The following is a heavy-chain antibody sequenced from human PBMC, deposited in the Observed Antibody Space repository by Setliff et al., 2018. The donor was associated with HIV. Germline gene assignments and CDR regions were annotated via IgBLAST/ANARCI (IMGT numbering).Heavy chain of an antibody. CDR1: GYTFTSYV. J-gene: IGHJ4*02. V-gene: IGHV1-3*03. CDR2: INTVNGNR. CDR3: AREGSAAGLYLDY. Sequence: ASVKVSCKASGYTFTSYVMHWVRQAPGQRLEWIGWINTVNGNRKYSQEFQGRITITMDTSASTVYMEVSSLRSEDMAVYYCAREGSAAGLYLDYWGQGTLVTVSS. D-gene: IGHD6-13*01.